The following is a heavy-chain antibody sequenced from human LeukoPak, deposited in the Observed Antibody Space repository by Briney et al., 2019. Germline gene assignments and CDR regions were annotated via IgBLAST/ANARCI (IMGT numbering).Heavy chain of an antibody. Sequence: GGSLRLSCAASGFTFSSYGMHWVRQAPGKGLEWVAVISYDGSNKYYADSMKGRFTISRDNSKNTLYLQMNSLRAEDTAVYYCAKDLGYCSGGSCYRFDYWGQGTLVTVSS. CDR3: AKDLGYCSGGSCYRFDY. J-gene: IGHJ4*02. V-gene: IGHV3-30*18. CDR2: ISYDGSNK. D-gene: IGHD2-15*01. CDR1: GFTFSSYG.